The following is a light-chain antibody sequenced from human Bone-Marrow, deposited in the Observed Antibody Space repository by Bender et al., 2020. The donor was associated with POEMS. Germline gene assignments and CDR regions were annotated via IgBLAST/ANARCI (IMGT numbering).Light chain of an antibody. CDR1: SSNIGAHA. Sequence: QSVLTQPPSASGTPGQRVTISCSGGSSNIGAHAVNWYQHLPGTAPPLLIYSSHRRPSEVPDRFSGSRSGTSASLAISGLQSEDEADYYCAVGDDSLNGWVFGGGTKLTVL. J-gene: IGLJ3*02. CDR2: SSH. CDR3: AVGDDSLNGWV. V-gene: IGLV1-44*01.